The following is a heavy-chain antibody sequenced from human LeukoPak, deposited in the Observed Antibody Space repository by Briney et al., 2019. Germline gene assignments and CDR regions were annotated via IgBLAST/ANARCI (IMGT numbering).Heavy chain of an antibody. CDR1: GFTFSSSW. V-gene: IGHV3-7*01. CDR3: ARAPSFGTVDY. Sequence: GGSLRLSCAASGFTFSSSWMSWVRQAPGKGLEWVANIKPDGSAGYYVGSAEGRFIVSRDNANNYLYLHMGSLRAEDTAFYYCARAPSFGTVDYWGQGTPVTVSS. CDR2: IKPDGSAG. D-gene: IGHD1-7*01. J-gene: IGHJ4*02.